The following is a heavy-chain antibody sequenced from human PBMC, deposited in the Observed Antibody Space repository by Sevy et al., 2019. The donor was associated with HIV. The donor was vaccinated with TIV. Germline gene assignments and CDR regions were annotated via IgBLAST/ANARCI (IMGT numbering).Heavy chain of an antibody. CDR3: AKDIPGYSGFDH. Sequence: GGSLRLSCAASGFTIDEYTMHWVRQVPGKGLEWVSLISWDAKKTDYADSVEGRFIVSRDNRKNSLYLQMNSLRREDTALYFCAKDIPGYSGFDHWGQGTLVTVSS. J-gene: IGHJ4*02. CDR2: ISWDAKKT. D-gene: IGHD3-10*01. V-gene: IGHV3-43*01. CDR1: GFTIDEYT.